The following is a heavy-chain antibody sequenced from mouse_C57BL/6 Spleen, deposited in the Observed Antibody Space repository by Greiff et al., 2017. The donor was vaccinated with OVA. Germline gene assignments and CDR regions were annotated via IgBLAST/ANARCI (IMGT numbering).Heavy chain of an antibody. CDR1: GFSFNTYA. J-gene: IGHJ1*03. CDR2: IRSKSNNYAT. CDR3: VRHGRDYYYGSSYWYFDV. Sequence: EVMLVESGGGLVQPKGSLKLSCAASGFSFNTYAMNWVRQAPGKGLEWVARIRSKSNNYATYYADSVKDRFTISRDDSESMLYLQMNNLKTEDTAMYYWVRHGRDYYYGSSYWYFDVWGTGTTVTVSS. D-gene: IGHD1-1*01. V-gene: IGHV10-1*01.